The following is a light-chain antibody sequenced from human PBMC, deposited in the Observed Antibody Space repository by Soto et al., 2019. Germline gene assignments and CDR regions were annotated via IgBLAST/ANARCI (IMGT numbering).Light chain of an antibody. Sequence: IVRTQYPATLSVSPGERCTLSCMASQSVSSNLAWHQQRPGQAPRLLIYGASTRATGVTARFSGGGSGTEFTLTITSLQSEDFAVYWCQQYNNWPLTVGPGTRLEIK. CDR1: QSVSSN. V-gene: IGKV3D-15*01. CDR3: QQYNNWPLT. CDR2: GAS. J-gene: IGKJ5*01.